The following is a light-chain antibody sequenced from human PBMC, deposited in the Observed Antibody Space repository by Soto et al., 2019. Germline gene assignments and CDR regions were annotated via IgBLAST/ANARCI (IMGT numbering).Light chain of an antibody. CDR1: SSDVGGYNY. Sequence: QSALTQPASVSGSPGQSITISCTGTSSDVGGYNYVSWYQHHPGKAPKLMIYDVTNRPSGVSNRFSGSKSGNTASLTISGLQAEDEADYYCTSYTTSSPYVVFGGRTKLTVL. CDR3: TSYTTSSPYVV. J-gene: IGLJ2*01. V-gene: IGLV2-14*03. CDR2: DVT.